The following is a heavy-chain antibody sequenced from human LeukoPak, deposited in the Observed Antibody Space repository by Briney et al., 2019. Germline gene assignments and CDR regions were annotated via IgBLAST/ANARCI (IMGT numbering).Heavy chain of an antibody. CDR3: ARLSLLLPDAFDI. V-gene: IGHV1-8*03. D-gene: IGHD1-26*01. CDR1: GYTFTTYE. J-gene: IGHJ3*02. CDR2: MNPNSGNT. Sequence: ASVRVSSKASGYTFTTYEINWVRQATGQGLEWMGWMNPNSGNTGYAQKFQGRVTITRNTSISTAYMELSSLRSEDTAVYYCARLSLLLPDAFDIWGQGTMVTVSS.